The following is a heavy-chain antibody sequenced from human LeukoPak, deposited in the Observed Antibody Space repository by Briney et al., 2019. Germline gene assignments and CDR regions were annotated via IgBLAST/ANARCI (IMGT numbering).Heavy chain of an antibody. CDR3: ARTASGSSWSS. D-gene: IGHD6-13*01. J-gene: IGHJ5*02. CDR2: IYSGGST. V-gene: IGHV3-53*01. CDR1: GFTVSSNY. Sequence: GGSLRLSCAASGFTVSSNYMSWVRQAPGKGLEWVSIIYSGGSTFYADSVKGRFTISRDNAKNSLYLQMNSLRAEDTAVYYCARTASGSSWSSWGQGTLVTVSS.